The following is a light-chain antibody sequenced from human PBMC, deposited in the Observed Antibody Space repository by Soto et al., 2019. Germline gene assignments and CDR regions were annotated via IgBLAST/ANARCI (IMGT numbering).Light chain of an antibody. Sequence: DVVMTQSPLSLPVTLGQPASISCRSSQSLVHSDGNTYLNWFQQRPGQSPRRLIYMVSNRDSGVPDRFSGSGSGTDFTLKISRVEAEDVGVYYCVQATHWPWTFGQGTKADIK. V-gene: IGKV2-30*02. CDR3: VQATHWPWT. CDR2: MVS. CDR1: QSLVHSDGNTY. J-gene: IGKJ1*01.